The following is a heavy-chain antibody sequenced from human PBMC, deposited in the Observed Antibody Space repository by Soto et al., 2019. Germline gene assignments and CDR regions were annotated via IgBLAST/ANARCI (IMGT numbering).Heavy chain of an antibody. CDR1: GCAFTGYY. D-gene: IGHD2-15*01. V-gene: IGHV1-2*02. Sequence: ASVKVSCKASGCAFTGYYMHWVRQAPGQGLEWMGWINPNSGGTNYAQKFQGRVTMTRDTSISTAYMELSRLRSDDTAVYYCARSYCSGGSCYSGPDYWGQGTLVTVSS. CDR3: ARSYCSGGSCYSGPDY. J-gene: IGHJ4*02. CDR2: INPNSGGT.